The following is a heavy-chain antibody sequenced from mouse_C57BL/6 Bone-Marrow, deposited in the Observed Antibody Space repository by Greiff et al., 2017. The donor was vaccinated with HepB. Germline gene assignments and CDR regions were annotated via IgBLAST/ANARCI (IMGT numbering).Heavy chain of an antibody. CDR1: GYTFTSYW. J-gene: IGHJ2*01. Sequence: QVQLQQPGAELVMPGASVKLSCKASGYTFTSYWMHWVKQRPGQGLEWIGEIDPSDSYTNYNQKFKGKSTLTVDKSSSTAYMQLSSLTSEDSAVYYCARWTTTDYFDYGGQGTTLTVSS. CDR3: ARWTTTDYFDY. CDR2: IDPSDSYT. V-gene: IGHV1-69*01. D-gene: IGHD1-1*01.